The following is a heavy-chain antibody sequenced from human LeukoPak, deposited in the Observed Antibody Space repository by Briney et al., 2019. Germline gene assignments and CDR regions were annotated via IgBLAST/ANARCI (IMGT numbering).Heavy chain of an antibody. CDR3: ARGQQYYDFWSGHNWFDP. V-gene: IGHV4-34*01. J-gene: IGHJ5*02. CDR2: INHSGST. D-gene: IGHD3-3*01. Sequence: SETLSLTCAVCGGSFSGYYWSWIRQPPGKGLEWIGEINHSGSTNYNPSLKSRVTISVDTSKNQFSLKLSSVTAADTAVYYCARGQQYYDFWSGHNWFDPWGQGTLVTVSS. CDR1: GGSFSGYY.